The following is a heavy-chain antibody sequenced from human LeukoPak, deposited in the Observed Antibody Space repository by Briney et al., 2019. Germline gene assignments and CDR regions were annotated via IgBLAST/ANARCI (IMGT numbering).Heavy chain of an antibody. CDR3: ARSSSSLLDY. D-gene: IGHD6-13*01. CDR2: IYSGGST. CDR1: GFTVSSNY. Sequence: PGGSLRLSCAASGFTVSSNYMSWVRQAPGKGLEWVSVIYSGGSTYYADSVKGRFTITRDNSKNTLYLQMNSLRAEDTAVYYCARSSSSLLDYWGRGTLVTVSS. J-gene: IGHJ4*02. V-gene: IGHV3-66*01.